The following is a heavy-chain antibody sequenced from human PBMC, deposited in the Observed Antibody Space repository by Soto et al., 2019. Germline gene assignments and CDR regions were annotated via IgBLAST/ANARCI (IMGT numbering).Heavy chain of an antibody. CDR2: ISKDGSNK. J-gene: IGHJ4*02. Sequence: QVQLVESGGGVVQPGRSLRLSCAASGFTFSTSTIHWVRQAPGKGLEWVTLISKDGSNKNYADSVKGRFTISRDNSKNTAYLQMNSLRAEDAAVYYCARAHLYSGYLFYFDYWGQGTLVTVSS. CDR3: ARAHLYSGYLFYFDY. CDR1: GFTFSTST. V-gene: IGHV3-30-3*01. D-gene: IGHD5-12*01.